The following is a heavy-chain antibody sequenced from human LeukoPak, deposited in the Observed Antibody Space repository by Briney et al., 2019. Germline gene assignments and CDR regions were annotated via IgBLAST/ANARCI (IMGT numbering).Heavy chain of an antibody. CDR3: ARVHAGYSSSWYTPRWFDP. D-gene: IGHD6-13*01. V-gene: IGHV4-4*07. CDR2: IYTSGST. J-gene: IGHJ5*02. Sequence: SETLSLTCTVSGDSISSYYWSWIRQPAGKGLEWIGRIYTSGSTNYNPSLKSRVTMSVDTSKNQFSLKLSSVTAADTAVYYCARVHAGYSSSWYTPRWFDPWGQGTLVTVSS. CDR1: GDSISSYY.